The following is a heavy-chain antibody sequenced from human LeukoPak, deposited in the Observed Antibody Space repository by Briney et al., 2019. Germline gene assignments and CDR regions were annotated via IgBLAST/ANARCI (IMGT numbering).Heavy chain of an antibody. CDR1: GYSISSGYY. CDR2: IYHSGST. Sequence: SETLSLTCTVSGYSISSGYYWGWIRQPPGKGLEWIGSIYHSGSTYYNPSLKSRVTISVDTSKNQFSLKLSSVTAADTAVYYCASLGQYSYGLPLLYFDYWGQGTLVTVSS. J-gene: IGHJ4*02. V-gene: IGHV4-38-2*02. CDR3: ASLGQYSYGLPLLYFDY. D-gene: IGHD5-18*01.